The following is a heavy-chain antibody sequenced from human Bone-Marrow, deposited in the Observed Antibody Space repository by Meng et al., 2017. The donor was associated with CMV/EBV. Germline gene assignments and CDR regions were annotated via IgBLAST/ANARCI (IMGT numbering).Heavy chain of an antibody. V-gene: IGHV1-46*01. Sequence: ASVKVSCKASGYTFTTYYMHWVRQAPGQGLEWMGVIHPSDGGTTYAQKFQGRVTMTRDTSTSTIYMELSSLRSEDTAVYYWARDNSGFDCWGQGTLVTVSS. CDR2: IHPSDGGT. CDR3: ARDNSGFDC. J-gene: IGHJ4*02. D-gene: IGHD1-26*01. CDR1: GYTFTTYY.